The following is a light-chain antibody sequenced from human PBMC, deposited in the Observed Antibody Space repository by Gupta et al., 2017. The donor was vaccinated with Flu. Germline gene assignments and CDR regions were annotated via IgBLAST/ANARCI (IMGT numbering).Light chain of an antibody. CDR3: QQYGSSPRT. J-gene: IGKJ1*01. CDR2: DTS. Sequence: DIVLTQSPGTLSLSPGERATLYCRASQSVSSSYLAWYQQKPGQAPRLLIYDTSSRATGIPDRFSGSGSGTDFTLTISSLEAEDFAVYYCQQYGSSPRTFGQGTKVEIK. V-gene: IGKV3-20*01. CDR1: QSVSSSY.